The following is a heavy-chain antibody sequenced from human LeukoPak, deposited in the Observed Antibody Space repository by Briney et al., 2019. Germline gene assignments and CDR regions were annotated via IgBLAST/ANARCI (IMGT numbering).Heavy chain of an antibody. CDR2: IKEDGSEE. V-gene: IGHV3-7*01. CDR3: ARDWLAGNPYHAFDL. J-gene: IGHJ3*01. CDR1: GFTFSSHW. Sequence: GGSLRLSCAASGFTFSSHWMSWVRQAPGKGLECVANIKEDGSEEYYVDSVKGRFSISRDNAKNSLYLQMNSLRAEDTAVYSCARDWLAGNPYHAFDLWGKGTMVTVSS. D-gene: IGHD3-22*01.